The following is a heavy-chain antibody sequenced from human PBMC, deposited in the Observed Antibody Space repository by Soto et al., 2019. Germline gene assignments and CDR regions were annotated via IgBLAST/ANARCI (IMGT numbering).Heavy chain of an antibody. CDR2: IWYDGSNK. V-gene: IGHV3-33*01. CDR1: GFTFSSYG. J-gene: IGHJ4*02. D-gene: IGHD1-7*01. Sequence: PGGSLRLSCAASGFTFSSYGMHWVRQAPGKGLEWVAVIWYDGSNKYYADSVKGRFTISRDNSKNTLYLQMNSLRAEDTAVYYCAREKLTGTTRTFDYWGQGTLVTVSS. CDR3: AREKLTGTTRTFDY.